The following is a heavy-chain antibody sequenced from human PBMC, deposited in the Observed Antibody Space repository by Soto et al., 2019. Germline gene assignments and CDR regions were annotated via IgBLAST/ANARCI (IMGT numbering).Heavy chain of an antibody. CDR2: IYWDDDK. Sequence: ESGPTVVNPTETLTLTCTFSGFSLTTSGVGVGWVRQSPGKAPEWLALIYWDDDKRYSTSLNSRLIITKDTSKNQVVLTMANVDPADTATYYCAHRVLRTVFGLVTTTAIYFDFWGPGTPVVVSS. J-gene: IGHJ4*02. CDR3: AHRVLRTVFGLVTTTAIYFDF. CDR1: GFSLTTSGVG. D-gene: IGHD3-3*01. V-gene: IGHV2-5*02.